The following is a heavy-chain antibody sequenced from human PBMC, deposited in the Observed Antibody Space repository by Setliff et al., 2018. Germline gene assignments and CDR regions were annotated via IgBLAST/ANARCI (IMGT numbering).Heavy chain of an antibody. CDR2: ISWDGGST. CDR3: ARAYYGTVNGYSSYYGLDV. D-gene: IGHD3-9*01. CDR1: GFTFDDYA. J-gene: IGHJ6*02. V-gene: IGHV3-43D*03. Sequence: PGGSLRLSCAASGFTFDDYAMHWVRQAPGKGLEWVSLISWDGGSTYYADSVKGRFTISSDNAKNSLYLQMNSLRAEDTAVYYCARAYYGTVNGYSSYYGLDVWGQGTTVTVSS.